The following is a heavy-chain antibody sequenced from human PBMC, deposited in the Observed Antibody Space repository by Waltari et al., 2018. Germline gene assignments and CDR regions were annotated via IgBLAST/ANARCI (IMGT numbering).Heavy chain of an antibody. D-gene: IGHD4-17*01. J-gene: IGHJ5*02. V-gene: IGHV6-1*01. CDR1: GDSVPSNSAA. CDR3: ARVRTTVVTRVGFDP. Sequence: QVQLQQSGTGLVKPSQTLSLTCAISGDSVPSNSAAWKWIRQAPSRGLEWLGRTYYRSKLYNDYAVSVKSLITINPDTSKNQFSLQLNSVTPEDTAVYYCARVRTTVVTRVGFDPWGQGTLVTVSS. CDR2: TYYRSKLYN.